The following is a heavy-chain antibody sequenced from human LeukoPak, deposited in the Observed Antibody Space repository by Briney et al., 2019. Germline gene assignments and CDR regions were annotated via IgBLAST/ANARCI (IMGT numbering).Heavy chain of an antibody. CDR2: IYYSGST. V-gene: IGHV4-39*07. CDR3: ARGGITMVRGKGFDY. Sequence: SETLSLTCTVSGGSISSSSYYWGWIRQPPGKGLEWIGSIYYSGSTYYNPSLKSRVTISVDTSKNQFSLKLSSVTAADTAVYYCARGGITMVRGKGFDYWGQGTLVTVSS. CDR1: GGSISSSSYY. D-gene: IGHD3-10*01. J-gene: IGHJ4*02.